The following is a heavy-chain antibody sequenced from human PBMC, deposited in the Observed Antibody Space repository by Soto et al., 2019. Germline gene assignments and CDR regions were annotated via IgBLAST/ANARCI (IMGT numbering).Heavy chain of an antibody. V-gene: IGHV4-31*03. J-gene: IGHJ3*02. CDR3: ARELHMYSSSSRAFDI. CDR2: IYYSGST. CDR1: GGSISSGGYY. Sequence: QVQLQESGPGLVKPSQTLSLTCTVSGGSISSGGYYWSWIRQHPGKGLEWIGYIYYSGSTYYNQSTKSRVTISVDQSKNQFSLKLSSVTAADTAVDYCARELHMYSSSSRAFDIWGQGTMVTVSS. D-gene: IGHD6-6*01.